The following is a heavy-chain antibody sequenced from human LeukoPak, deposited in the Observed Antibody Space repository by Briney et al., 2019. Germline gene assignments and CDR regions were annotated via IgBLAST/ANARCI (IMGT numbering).Heavy chain of an antibody. V-gene: IGHV1-18*01. CDR3: ARVGGELLRTDAFDI. J-gene: IGHJ3*02. Sequence: ASVKVSCKASGYTFTSYGITWVRQAPGQGLEWMGWISAYNGKTNYAQKLQGRVTMTTDTSTSTGYMELRSLRSDDTAVYYCARVGGELLRTDAFDIWGQGTMVTVSS. CDR2: ISAYNGKT. D-gene: IGHD1-26*01. CDR1: GYTFTSYG.